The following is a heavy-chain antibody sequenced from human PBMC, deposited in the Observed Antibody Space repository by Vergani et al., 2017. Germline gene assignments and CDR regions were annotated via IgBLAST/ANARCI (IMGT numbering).Heavy chain of an antibody. D-gene: IGHD6-6*01. J-gene: IGHJ3*02. CDR1: GGPISSYY. V-gene: IGHV4-59*01. CDR2: IYYSGST. CDR3: ARGKKGRPGAFDI. Sequence: QVQLQESGPGLVKPSETLSLTCTVSGGPISSYYWSWIRQPPGKGLEWIGYIYYSGSTNYNPSLKSRVTISVDTSKHQFSLKLSSVTAADTAVYYCARGKKGRPGAFDIWGQGTMVTVSS.